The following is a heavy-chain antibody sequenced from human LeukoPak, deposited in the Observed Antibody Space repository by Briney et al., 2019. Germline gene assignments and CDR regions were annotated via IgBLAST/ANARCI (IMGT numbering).Heavy chain of an antibody. D-gene: IGHD5-18*01. J-gene: IGHJ4*02. Sequence: GGSLRLSCAASGFSFSGYWMTWVRQAPGKGLEWAAHIKQDGSDKFYVDSVKDRFTISRDNTKNSLYLQMNSLRAEDTAVYYCARGYGWVDYWGQGTLVSVSS. V-gene: IGHV3-7*05. CDR2: IKQDGSDK. CDR1: GFSFSGYW. CDR3: ARGYGWVDY.